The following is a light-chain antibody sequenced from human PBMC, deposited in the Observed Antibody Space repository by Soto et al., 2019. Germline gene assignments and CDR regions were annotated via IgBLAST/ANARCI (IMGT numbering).Light chain of an antibody. CDR1: SSDVGYYDY. V-gene: IGLV2-14*01. J-gene: IGLJ1*01. CDR3: SSYTSSSTPDV. CDR2: EVS. Sequence: VLTHPPSATVVPGQSVTLSCPGTSSDVGYYDYVSWYQQHPGKAPKLVIYEVSNRPSGVSNRFSGSKSGNTASLTISGLQAEGEADYYCSSYTSSSTPDVFGTGTKGTVL.